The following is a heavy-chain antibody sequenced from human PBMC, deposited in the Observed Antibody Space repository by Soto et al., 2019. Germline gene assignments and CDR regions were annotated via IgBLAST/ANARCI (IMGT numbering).Heavy chain of an antibody. V-gene: IGHV4-31*03. CDR3: ASDRWSGFYPRYSHYGVDV. J-gene: IGHJ6*02. Sequence: QVQLHESGPGLVKPSRTLSLMCTVSGGSITSGGSYWTWIRQHPGKGLEWLGNIHFNGSTFYNPSLKSRITLSLDTTDNLFSLRLTSVTAPDTAVYYCASDRWSGFYPRYSHYGVDVWGQGTTVTVSS. D-gene: IGHD3-3*01. CDR1: GGSITSGGSY. CDR2: IHFNGST.